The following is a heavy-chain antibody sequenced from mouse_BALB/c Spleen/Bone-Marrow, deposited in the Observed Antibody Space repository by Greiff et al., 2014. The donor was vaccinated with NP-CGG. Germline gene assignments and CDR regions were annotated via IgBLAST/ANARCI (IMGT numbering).Heavy chain of an antibody. D-gene: IGHD1-2*01. J-gene: IGHJ3*01. CDR2: VNPNNGDI. CDR3: ARSTATGFAY. CDR1: GYSFTGYY. V-gene: IGHV1-18*01. Sequence: EVQLVESGPDLVKPGASVKIPCKASGYSFTGYYMYWVKQSHGKSLEWIGRVNPNNGDISYNQKFKGKAILTVDKSSSTAYMELRSLTSEDSAVYYCARSTATGFAYWGQGTLVTVSA.